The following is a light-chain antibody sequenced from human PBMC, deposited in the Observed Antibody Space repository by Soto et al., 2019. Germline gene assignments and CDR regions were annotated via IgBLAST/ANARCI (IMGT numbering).Light chain of an antibody. CDR1: SIDVGAYNF. J-gene: IGLJ1*01. Sequence: GSPGQSITISCTGSSIDVGAYNFVSWYQHHPGKSPKLLLYEVTTRPWGVSSRFSASKSGNTACLTISGLQADCDSNCYCGAYDMSYTPSVFGSGPNATV. CDR2: EVT. V-gene: IGLV2-14*01. CDR3: GAYDMSYTPSV.